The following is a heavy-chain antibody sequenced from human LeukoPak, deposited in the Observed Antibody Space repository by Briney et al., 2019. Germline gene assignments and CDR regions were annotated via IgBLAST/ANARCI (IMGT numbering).Heavy chain of an antibody. D-gene: IGHD6-13*01. CDR2: IYYSGST. J-gene: IGHJ6*03. CDR1: GGSISSGGYY. V-gene: IGHV4-31*03. Sequence: SETLSLTCTVSGGSISSGGYYWSWIRQHPGKGLEWIGYIYYSGSTYYNPSLKSRVTISVDTSKNQFSLKLSSVTAADTAVYYCARGGAGIAAFRYYYYYYMDVWGKGTTVTVSS. CDR3: ARGGAGIAAFRYYYYYYMDV.